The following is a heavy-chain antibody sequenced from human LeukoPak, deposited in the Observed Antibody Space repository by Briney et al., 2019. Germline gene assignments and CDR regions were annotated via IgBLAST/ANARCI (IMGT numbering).Heavy chain of an antibody. Sequence: GGSLRLSCAASGFTFSSYSMNWVRQAPGKGLEWVSSISSSSYIYYADSVKGRFTISRDNAKNSLYLQMNSLRAEDTAVYYCARDLYDILTGYYASYYYYGMDVWGQGTTVTVSS. CDR3: ARDLYDILTGYYASYYYYGMDV. D-gene: IGHD3-9*01. CDR1: GFTFSSYS. CDR2: ISSSSYI. V-gene: IGHV3-21*01. J-gene: IGHJ6*02.